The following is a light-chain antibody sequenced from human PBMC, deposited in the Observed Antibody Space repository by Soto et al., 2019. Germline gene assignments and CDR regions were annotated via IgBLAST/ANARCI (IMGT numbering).Light chain of an antibody. CDR3: CSYAGSSTSVV. J-gene: IGLJ2*01. CDR2: EGS. CDR1: SSDVGSYNL. V-gene: IGLV2-23*01. Sequence: QSALTQPASVSGSPEQSITISCTGTSSDVGSYNLVSWYQQHPGKAPKLMIYEGSKRPSGVSNRFSGSKSGNTASLTISGLQAEDEADYYCCSYAGSSTSVVFGGGTKVTVL.